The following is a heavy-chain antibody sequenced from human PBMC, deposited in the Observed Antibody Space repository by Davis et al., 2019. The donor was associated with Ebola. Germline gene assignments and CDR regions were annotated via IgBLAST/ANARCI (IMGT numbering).Heavy chain of an antibody. V-gene: IGHV3-11*04. CDR3: AKGGVLRILEWLGV. J-gene: IGHJ6*04. CDR2: ISSSGSTI. Sequence: GGSLRLSCAASGFTFSDYYMSWIRQAPGKGLEWVSYISSSGSTIYYADSVKGRFTISRDNAKNTLYLQMNSLRVEDTAVYFCAKGGVLRILEWLGVWGKGTTVTVSS. CDR1: GFTFSDYY. D-gene: IGHD3-3*01.